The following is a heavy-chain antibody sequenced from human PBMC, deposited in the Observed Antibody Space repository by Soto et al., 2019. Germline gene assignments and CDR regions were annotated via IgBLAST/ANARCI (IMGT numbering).Heavy chain of an antibody. CDR1: GYTIISNI. V-gene: IGHV1-3*01. D-gene: IGHD6-19*01. Sequence: AAVKVSCRASGYTIISNIMHCLRQHPAQGLEWMGWINAGNGNTEYSQKFRGRVTITRDTSANTAYMEMSSLRSQDTALYYCARSYSSGWLAHYGMDVWGQGTTVTVSS. CDR2: INAGNGNT. J-gene: IGHJ6*02. CDR3: ARSYSSGWLAHYGMDV.